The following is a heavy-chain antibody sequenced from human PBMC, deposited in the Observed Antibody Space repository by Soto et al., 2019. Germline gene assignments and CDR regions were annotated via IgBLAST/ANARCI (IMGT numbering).Heavy chain of an antibody. CDR2: ISAYNGNT. D-gene: IGHD4-17*01. CDR3: ARVSYGDYLAGDYMDV. J-gene: IGHJ6*03. CDR1: GYTFTSYG. V-gene: IGHV1-18*01. Sequence: ASVKVSCKASGYTFTSYGISWVRQAPGQGLEWMGWISAYNGNTNYAQKLQGRVTMTTDTSTSTAYMELGSLRSDDTAVYYCARVSYGDYLAGDYMDVWGKGTTVTVS.